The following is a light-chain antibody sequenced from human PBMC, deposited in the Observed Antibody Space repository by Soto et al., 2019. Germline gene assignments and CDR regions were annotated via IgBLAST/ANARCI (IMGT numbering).Light chain of an antibody. CDR1: QSISRW. CDR2: KGS. J-gene: IGKJ2*01. V-gene: IGKV1-5*03. CDR3: QQYNSYSRT. Sequence: DIQMTQSPSTLSASVGDRVTITCRASQSISRWLARYQQKPGKAPKLLIYKGSSLESGVPSRFSGSGSGTEFTLTISSLQPDDLATHYCQQYNSYSRTFGQGTKLEIK.